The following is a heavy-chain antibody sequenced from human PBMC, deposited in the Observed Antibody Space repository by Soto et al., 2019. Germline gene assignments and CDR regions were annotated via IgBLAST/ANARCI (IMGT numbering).Heavy chain of an antibody. D-gene: IGHD4-17*01. J-gene: IGHJ4*02. CDR2: IIPILGIA. V-gene: IGHV1-69*02. CDR3: ASNHVYGDLAGY. CDR1: GGTFSSYT. Sequence: QVQLVQSGAEVKKPGSSVKVSCKASGGTFSSYTISWVRQAPGQGLEWMGRIIPILGIANYAQKFQGRVTITADKSTSTAYMELSSLRSEDTAVYYCASNHVYGDLAGYWGQGTLVTVSS.